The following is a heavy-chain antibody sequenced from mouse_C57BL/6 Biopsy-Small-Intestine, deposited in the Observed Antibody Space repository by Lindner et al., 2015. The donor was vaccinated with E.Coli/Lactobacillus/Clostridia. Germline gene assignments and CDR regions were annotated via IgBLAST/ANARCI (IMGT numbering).Heavy chain of an antibody. V-gene: IGHV1-80*01. J-gene: IGHJ4*01. D-gene: IGHD4-1*02. CDR3: AREGPLNWDGYYAMDY. Sequence: VQLQESGSELVKPGASVKISCRTSGYAFSTYWINWVKQRPGKGLEWIGQIYPGDGDTNYNGNFKGKATLTADRSSSTAYMQLSSLTSEDSAVYFCAREGPLNWDGYYAMDYWGQGTSVTVSS. CDR1: GYAFSTYW. CDR2: IYPGDGDT.